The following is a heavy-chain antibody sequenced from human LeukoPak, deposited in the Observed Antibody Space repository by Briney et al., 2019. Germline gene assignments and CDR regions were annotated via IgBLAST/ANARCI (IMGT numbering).Heavy chain of an antibody. Sequence: GGSLRLSCAASGFTFSSYEMNWVRQAPGKGLEWVSYISSSGSTIYYADSVKGRFTISRDNAKNSLYLQMNSLRAEDTAVYYCARQTGSGLFILPGGQGKLVTVSS. CDR3: ARQTGSGLFILP. J-gene: IGHJ4*02. V-gene: IGHV3-48*03. CDR2: ISSSGSTI. CDR1: GFTFSSYE. D-gene: IGHD3-10*01.